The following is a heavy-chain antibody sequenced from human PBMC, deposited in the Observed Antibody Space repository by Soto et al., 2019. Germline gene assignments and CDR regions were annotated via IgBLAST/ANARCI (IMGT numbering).Heavy chain of an antibody. J-gene: IGHJ5*02. Sequence: SETLSLTCTVSGGSITDYSWVWIRQPAGKGLEWIGRIFSSGSTNYSPSLKGRITMSLDTSKNQFSLKLNSATATDTAVYICARDQGVVVTADNWFDPWGQGILVTVSS. CDR3: ARDQGVVVTADNWFDP. CDR1: GGSITDYS. D-gene: IGHD2-21*02. V-gene: IGHV4-4*07. CDR2: IFSSGST.